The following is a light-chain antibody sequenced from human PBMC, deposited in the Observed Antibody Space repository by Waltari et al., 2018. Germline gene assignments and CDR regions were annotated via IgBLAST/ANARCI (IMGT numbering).Light chain of an antibody. V-gene: IGLV8-61*01. CDR3: ALYMGSGIWV. CDR2: KIN. Sequence: QTVVTQEPSLSVSPGGTVTLTCALRSGSVSTTSYATWYQQTPGQAQRTLVYKINNRSSGVPDRFSGSILGNKVALTITGAQADDESDYYCALYMGSGIWVFGGGTKLTVL. CDR1: SGSVSTTSY. J-gene: IGLJ3*02.